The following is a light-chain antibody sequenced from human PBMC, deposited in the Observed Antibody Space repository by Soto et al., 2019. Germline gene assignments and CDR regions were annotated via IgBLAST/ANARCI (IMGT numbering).Light chain of an antibody. CDR1: QSVSSN. CDR2: DAS. J-gene: IGKJ1*01. Sequence: EIVMTQSPATLSVSPGERATLSCRASQSVSSNLAWYQQKVGQAPRLLTYDASTRATGVPARFSGSGSGTEFTLTISSLQSEDFAVYYCQQYTNWPETFGQGTKVDIK. V-gene: IGKV3-15*01. CDR3: QQYTNWPET.